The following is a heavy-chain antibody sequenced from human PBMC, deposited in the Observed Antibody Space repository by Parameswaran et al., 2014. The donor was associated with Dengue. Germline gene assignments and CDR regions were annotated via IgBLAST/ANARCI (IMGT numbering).Heavy chain of an antibody. D-gene: IGHD3-22*01. CDR1: AISSA. J-gene: IGHJ6*02. CDR2: IYYSGST. CDR3: ARDVTYYYDSSGYYYYGMDV. Sequence: AISSARWIRQPPGKGLEWIGYIYYSGSTNYNPSLKSRVTISVDTSKNQFSLKLSSVTAADTAVYYCARDVTYYYDSSGYYYYGMDVWGQGTTVTVSS. V-gene: IGHV4-59*01.